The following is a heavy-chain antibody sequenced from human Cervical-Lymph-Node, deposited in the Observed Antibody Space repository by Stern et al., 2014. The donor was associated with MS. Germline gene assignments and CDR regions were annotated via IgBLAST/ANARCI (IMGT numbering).Heavy chain of an antibody. J-gene: IGHJ4*02. CDR2: IHYSGTT. CDR1: GGSISSAEYY. Sequence: QLQESGPGLVKPSQTLSLTCAVTGGSISSAEYYWSWIRQSPGKGLEWTGYIHYSGTTYYNPSLKSRVTISVDTSKNQFSLKLRSVTAADTAVYYCSRDADGYSLVFGYWGRGTLVTVSS. D-gene: IGHD5-24*01. V-gene: IGHV4-30-4*01. CDR3: SRDADGYSLVFGY.